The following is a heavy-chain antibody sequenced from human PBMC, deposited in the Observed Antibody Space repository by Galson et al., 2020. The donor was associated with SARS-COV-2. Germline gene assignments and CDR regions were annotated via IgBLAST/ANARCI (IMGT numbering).Heavy chain of an antibody. CDR1: GGSFSGYY. D-gene: IGHD6-19*01. CDR2: INHSGST. J-gene: IGHJ4*02. Sequence: SETLSLTCAVYGGSFSGYYWSWIRQPPGKGLEWIGEINHSGSTNYNPSLKSRVTISVDTSKNQFSLKLSSVTAADTAVYYCASRPLIAVAIRGWGQGTLVTVSS. V-gene: IGHV4-34*01. CDR3: ASRPLIAVAIRG.